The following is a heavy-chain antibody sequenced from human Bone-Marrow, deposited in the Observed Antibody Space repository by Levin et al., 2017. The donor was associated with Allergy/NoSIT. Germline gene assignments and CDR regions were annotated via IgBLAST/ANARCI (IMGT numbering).Heavy chain of an antibody. Sequence: LSLTCAASGFTFSSYAMNWVRQAPGKGLEWVSSISISGGNTFYSDSVKGRFTISRDNSKNTLYLQMNSLRAEDTAVYFCAKANGAAGYSSGWYYYYMDVWGKGTTVTVSS. J-gene: IGHJ6*03. V-gene: IGHV3-23*01. CDR3: AKANGAAGYSSGWYYYYMDV. CDR2: ISISGGNT. CDR1: GFTFSSYA. D-gene: IGHD6-19*01.